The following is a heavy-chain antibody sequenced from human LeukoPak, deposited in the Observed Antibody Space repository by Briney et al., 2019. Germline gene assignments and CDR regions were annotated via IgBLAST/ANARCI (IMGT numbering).Heavy chain of an antibody. V-gene: IGHV3-21*01. CDR1: GFTFSSYS. J-gene: IGHJ4*02. CDR2: ISSSSSYI. Sequence: GGSLRLSCAASGFTFSSYSMNWVRQAPGKGLEWVSCISSSSSYIYYADSLKGRFTISRDNSKNSLYLQTNSLRAEDTAVYYCARDQGTVTPAPGLDYWGQGTLVTVSS. CDR3: ARDQGTVTPAPGLDY. D-gene: IGHD4-17*01.